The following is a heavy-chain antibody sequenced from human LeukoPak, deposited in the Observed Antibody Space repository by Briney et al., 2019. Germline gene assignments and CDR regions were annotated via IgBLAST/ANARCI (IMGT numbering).Heavy chain of an antibody. D-gene: IGHD6-19*01. V-gene: IGHV3-48*01. Sequence: GGSLRLSCAASGFTFSSYSMSCVRPAPGKGREWVSYISSSSSTIYYADSVKGQFTISRDNAKNSLYLQMNSLRAEDTAVYYCARPSSGWYMYYFDYWGQGTLVTVSS. CDR3: ARPSSGWYMYYFDY. J-gene: IGHJ4*02. CDR1: GFTFSSYS. CDR2: ISSSSSTI.